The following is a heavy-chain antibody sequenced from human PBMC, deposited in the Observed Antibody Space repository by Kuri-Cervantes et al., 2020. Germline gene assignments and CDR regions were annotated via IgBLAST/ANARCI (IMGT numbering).Heavy chain of an antibody. D-gene: IGHD3-9*01. J-gene: IGHJ4*02. CDR1: GYTFTGYY. V-gene: IGHV1-2*02. CDR3: ARDLRYTMDY. CDR2: INPNSGGT. Sequence: ASVKVSCKASGYTFTGYYMHWVRQAPGQGLEWMGWINPNSGGTNYAQKFQGRVTMTRDTSISTAYMGRGRGGSDDTAVYYCARDLRYTMDYWGQGTLVTVSS.